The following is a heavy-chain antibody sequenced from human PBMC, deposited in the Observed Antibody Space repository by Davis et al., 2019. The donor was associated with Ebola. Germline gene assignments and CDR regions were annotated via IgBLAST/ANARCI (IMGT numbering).Heavy chain of an antibody. V-gene: IGHV3-30*04. CDR3: AKSQRYYYGSGSYYGGVDY. CDR1: GFTFNTYS. D-gene: IGHD3-10*01. J-gene: IGHJ4*02. Sequence: GGSLRLSCAASGFTFNTYSMHWVRQAPGKGLEWVAVISYDGSSKYYADSVTGRFTISRDNSKNTLYLQMNSLRAEDTAVYYCAKSQRYYYGSGSYYGGVDYWGQGTLVTVSS. CDR2: ISYDGSSK.